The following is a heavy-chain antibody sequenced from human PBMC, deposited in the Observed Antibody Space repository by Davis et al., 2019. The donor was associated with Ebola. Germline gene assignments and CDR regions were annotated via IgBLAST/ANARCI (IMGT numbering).Heavy chain of an antibody. J-gene: IGHJ4*02. Sequence: GESLKISCAASGFTFSSYSMNWVRQAPGKGLEWVSSISSSSSYIYYADSVKGRFTISRDNAKNSLYLQMNSLRAEDTAVYYCARHTSSDWTGDFDYWGQGTLVTVSS. V-gene: IGHV3-21*01. D-gene: IGHD3-22*01. CDR2: ISSSSSYI. CDR1: GFTFSSYS. CDR3: ARHTSSDWTGDFDY.